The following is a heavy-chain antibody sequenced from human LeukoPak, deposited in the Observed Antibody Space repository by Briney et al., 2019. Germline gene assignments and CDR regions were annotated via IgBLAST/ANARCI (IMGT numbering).Heavy chain of an antibody. CDR2: INPNIGAT. CDR1: GYTFTGYY. D-gene: IGHD6-19*01. CDR3: ARQGSGWYYFDY. J-gene: IGHJ4*02. Sequence: SVMLSCEASGYTFTGYYIQWVRQAPGQGLEWMGWINPNIGATNYAQKFQGRVTMTRDTSISTAYMELSRLRSDDTAVYYCARQGSGWYYFDYWGQGTLFTASS. V-gene: IGHV1-2*02.